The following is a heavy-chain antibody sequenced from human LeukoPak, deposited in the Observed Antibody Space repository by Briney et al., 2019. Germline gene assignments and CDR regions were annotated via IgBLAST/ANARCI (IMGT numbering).Heavy chain of an antibody. CDR3: ARHVAYGYSYPGTYFDF. J-gene: IGHJ4*02. CDR2: IYYSGST. D-gene: IGHD2-21*01. V-gene: IGHV4-59*08. CDR1: GDSIRTYY. Sequence: PSETLSLTCTVSGDSIRTYYWSWIRQPPGKGLEWIGYIYYSGSTNYNPSLKSRVAISVDTSKNQFSLKLSSVTAADTAVYYCARHVAYGYSYPGTYFDFWGQGTLVTVSS.